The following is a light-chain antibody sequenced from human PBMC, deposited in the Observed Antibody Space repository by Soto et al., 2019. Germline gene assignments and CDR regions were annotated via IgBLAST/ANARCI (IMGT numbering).Light chain of an antibody. J-gene: IGLJ2*01. V-gene: IGLV2-14*01. CDR1: SSDVGGHNY. CDR2: DVS. Sequence: QSALTQPASVSGSPGQSITISCTGTSSDVGGHNYVSWYQQHPGKAPKLMIYDVSNRPSGVSNRFSGSKSGNTASLTISGLQAEDEADYHCSSYTSSSTVVFGGGTKLTVL. CDR3: SSYTSSSTVV.